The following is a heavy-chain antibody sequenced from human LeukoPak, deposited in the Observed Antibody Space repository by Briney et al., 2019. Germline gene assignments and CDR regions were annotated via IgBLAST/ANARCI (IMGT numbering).Heavy chain of an antibody. J-gene: IGHJ4*02. D-gene: IGHD3-22*01. CDR2: INPNSGGT. V-gene: IGHV1-2*02. CDR3: ARGGEWYYDSSRYRLFDY. Sequence: ASVKVSCKASGYTFTGYYMHWVRQAPGQGLEWMGWINPNSGGTNYAQNFQGRVTMTRDTSVITAYMELSRLTSDDTAVYNCARGGEWYYDSSRYRLFDYWGQGTLVTVSS. CDR1: GYTFTGYY.